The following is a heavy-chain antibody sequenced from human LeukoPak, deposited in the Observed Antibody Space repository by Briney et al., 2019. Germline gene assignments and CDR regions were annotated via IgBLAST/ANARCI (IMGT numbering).Heavy chain of an antibody. Sequence: GGSLRLSCAASGFTVSSNYMSWVRQAPGKGLEWVSVIYSGGSTYYADSVKGRFTISRDNSKNTLYLQMNSLRAEDTAVYYCARDFVYYDSSGYYYALDYWGQGTLVTVSS. CDR2: IYSGGST. CDR1: GFTVSSNY. D-gene: IGHD3-22*01. V-gene: IGHV3-53*01. J-gene: IGHJ4*02. CDR3: ARDFVYYDSSGYYYALDY.